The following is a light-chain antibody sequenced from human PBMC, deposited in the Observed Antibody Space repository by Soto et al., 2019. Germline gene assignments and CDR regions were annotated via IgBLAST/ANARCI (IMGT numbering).Light chain of an antibody. CDR2: EDI. J-gene: IGLJ2*01. CDR1: ISDVGRYNL. CDR3: CSYAGGASVV. V-gene: IGLV2-23*01. Sequence: QSVLTQPASVSGSPGQSITISCTGTISDVGRYNLVSWYQQHPDKAPKLIIYEDIERPSGVSHRFSGSPSGNTASLTISGLQTEDEAKYFCCSYAGGASVVFGGGTKLTVL.